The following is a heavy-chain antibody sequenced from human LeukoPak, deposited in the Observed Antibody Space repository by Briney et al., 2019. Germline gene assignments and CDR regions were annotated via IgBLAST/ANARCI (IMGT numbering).Heavy chain of an antibody. D-gene: IGHD3-10*01. CDR1: GGSFSGYY. J-gene: IGHJ4*02. Sequence: SETLSLTCAVYGGSFSGYYWSWIRQPPGKGLEWIGEINHSGSTNYNPSLKSRVTISVDTSKNQFSLKLSSVTAADTAVYYCARGRWYYYGSGPRGFDYWGQGTLVTVSS. V-gene: IGHV4-34*01. CDR3: ARGRWYYYGSGPRGFDY. CDR2: INHSGST.